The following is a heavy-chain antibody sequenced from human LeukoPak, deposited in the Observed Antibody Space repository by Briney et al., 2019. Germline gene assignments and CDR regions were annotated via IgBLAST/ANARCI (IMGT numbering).Heavy chain of an antibody. Sequence: KSGGSLRLSCAASGFTLSDYYMSWIRQAPGKGLEWVSYISSSGSTIYYADSVKGRFTISRDNAKNSLYLQMNSLRAEDTAVYYCARDQGDEEYSSSPAYDYWGQGPLVTVSS. CDR3: ARDQGDEEYSSSPAYDY. CDR2: ISSSGSTI. J-gene: IGHJ4*02. V-gene: IGHV3-11*04. D-gene: IGHD6-6*01. CDR1: GFTLSDYY.